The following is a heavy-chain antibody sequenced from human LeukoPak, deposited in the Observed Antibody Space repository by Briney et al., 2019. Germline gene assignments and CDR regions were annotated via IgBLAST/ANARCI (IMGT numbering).Heavy chain of an antibody. J-gene: IGHJ4*02. D-gene: IGHD2-15*01. Sequence: GGSLRLCCAVSGFTFSSSWMHWVRQAPGKGLVWVSRIKSDGSTTYYADSVKGRFTISRDNAKNTLYLQMNSLRAEDTAVYYCASGGRSGYCSGGSYYKLDYWGQGTLVTVSS. CDR1: GFTFSSSW. CDR2: IKSDGSTT. CDR3: ASGGRSGYCSGGSYYKLDY. V-gene: IGHV3-74*01.